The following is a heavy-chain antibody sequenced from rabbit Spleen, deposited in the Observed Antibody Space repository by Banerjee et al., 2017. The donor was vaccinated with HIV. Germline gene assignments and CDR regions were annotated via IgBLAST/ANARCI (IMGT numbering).Heavy chain of an antibody. Sequence: QEQLVESGGDLVKPGTSLTLTCTASGFSFSSYYYMCWVRQAPGKGLEWIGCIYGGSSGNTYYANWVNGRFTISSHNAQTTVFLQMTSLTASDTATYFCLRDRANIGGDYGPYYFDLWGPGTLVT. CDR1: GFSFSSYYY. V-gene: IGHV1S45*01. J-gene: IGHJ4*01. CDR3: LRDRANIGGDYGPYYFDL. CDR2: IYGGSSGNT. D-gene: IGHD2-1*01.